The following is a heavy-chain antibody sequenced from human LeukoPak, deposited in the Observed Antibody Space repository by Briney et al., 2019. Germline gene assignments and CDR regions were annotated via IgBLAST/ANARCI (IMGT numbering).Heavy chain of an antibody. V-gene: IGHV3-21*01. D-gene: IGHD6-13*01. CDR3: AKDSTWAAVFSPSDY. Sequence: PGGSLGLSCAASGFTFSSYSMNWVRQAPGKGLEWVSSISSSSSYIYYADSVKGRFTISRDNSKNTLYLQMNSLRAEDTAVYYCAKDSTWAAVFSPSDYWGQGTLVTVSS. J-gene: IGHJ4*02. CDR2: ISSSSSYI. CDR1: GFTFSSYS.